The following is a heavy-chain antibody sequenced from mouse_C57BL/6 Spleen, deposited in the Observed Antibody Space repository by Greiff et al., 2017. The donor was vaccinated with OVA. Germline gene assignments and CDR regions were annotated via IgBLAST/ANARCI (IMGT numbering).Heavy chain of an antibody. V-gene: IGHV1-54*01. J-gene: IGHJ4*01. Sequence: QVQLQQSGAELVRPGTSVKVSCKAFGYAFTNYLIEWVKQRPGQGLEWIGVINPGSGGTNYNEKFKGKATLTADKSSSTAYMQLSSLTSEDSAVYFCARGTVVAPHYAMDYWGQGTSVTVSS. D-gene: IGHD1-1*01. CDR2: INPGSGGT. CDR3: ARGTVVAPHYAMDY. CDR1: GYAFTNYL.